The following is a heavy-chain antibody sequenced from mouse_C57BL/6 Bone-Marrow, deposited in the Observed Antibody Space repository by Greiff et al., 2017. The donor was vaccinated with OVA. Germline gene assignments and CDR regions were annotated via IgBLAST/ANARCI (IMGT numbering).Heavy chain of an antibody. Sequence: VQLQQSGAELVRPGASVKLSCTASGFNIKDDYMHWVKQRPEQGLEWIGWIDPENGDTEYASKFQGKATITADTSSNTAYLQLSSLTSEDTAVYYCTKSVRDYWGQGTTLTVSS. J-gene: IGHJ2*01. CDR1: GFNIKDDY. CDR3: TKSVRDY. CDR2: IDPENGDT. V-gene: IGHV14-4*01.